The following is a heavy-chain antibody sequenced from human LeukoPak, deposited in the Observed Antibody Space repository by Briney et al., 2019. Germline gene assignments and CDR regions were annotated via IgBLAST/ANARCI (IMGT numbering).Heavy chain of an antibody. CDR1: GFTFSTYA. CDR2: ISGSGRGT. V-gene: IGHV3-23*01. Sequence: GGSLRLSCAASGFTFSTYAMNWVRQAPGKGLEWVSAISGSGRGTYYADSVKGRFTISRDDAKNTLYLQMNSLRAEDTAVYYCVRGGESTWSWGQGTLVTVSS. CDR3: VRGGESTWS. J-gene: IGHJ5*02. D-gene: IGHD2-15*01.